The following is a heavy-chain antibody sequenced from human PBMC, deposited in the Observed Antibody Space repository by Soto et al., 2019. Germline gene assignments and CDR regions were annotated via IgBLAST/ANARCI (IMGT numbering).Heavy chain of an antibody. D-gene: IGHD3-10*01. CDR1: GFTLSSYN. CDR3: ARSLTRGSLGSYYSWYFDL. V-gene: IGHV3-21*01. CDR2: IDSSSTYI. Sequence: EVQLVESGGGLVKPGGSLRLSCAASGFTLSSYNMNWVRQAPGKGLEWVSSIDSSSTYIYYADSMKGRFTISRDNAKNSLYLQMNSLRDEDTAVYYCARSLTRGSLGSYYSWYFDLWGRGTLVTVSS. J-gene: IGHJ2*01.